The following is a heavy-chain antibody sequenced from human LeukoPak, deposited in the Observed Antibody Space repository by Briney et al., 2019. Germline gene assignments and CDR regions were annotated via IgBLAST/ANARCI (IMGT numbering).Heavy chain of an antibody. CDR2: IKQDGSEK. CDR1: GFTFSSYW. D-gene: IGHD6-6*01. V-gene: IGHV3-7*01. CDR3: ARVSGVAARHSEYYFDY. Sequence: GGSLRLSCAASGFTFSSYWMSWVRQAPGKGLEWVANIKQDGSEKYYVDSVKGRFTISRDNAKNSLYLQMNSLRAEDTAVYYCARVSGVAARHSEYYFDYWGQGTLVTVSS. J-gene: IGHJ4*02.